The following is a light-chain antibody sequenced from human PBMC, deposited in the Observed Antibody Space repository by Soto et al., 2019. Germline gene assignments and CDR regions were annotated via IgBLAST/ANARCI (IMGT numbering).Light chain of an antibody. J-gene: IGKJ1*01. CDR3: QQYDSYWS. CDR1: QSVSGW. CDR2: AAS. Sequence: DIQMTQAPSTLSASVGGTVTVTCRASQSVSGWLAWYQQKPGAAPKLLIYAASALPRGVPARFSGSGSGTKFPLTIARLQPDDFATYYCQQYDSYWSFGQGTKGDI. V-gene: IGKV1-5*01.